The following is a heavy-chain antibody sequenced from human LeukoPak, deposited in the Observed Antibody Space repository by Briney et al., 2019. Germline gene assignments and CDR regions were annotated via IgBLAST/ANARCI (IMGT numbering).Heavy chain of an antibody. D-gene: IGHD6-19*01. CDR3: ARDFIVGGNNSSGWYYYYYYMDV. J-gene: IGHJ6*03. CDR1: GGSISSYY. V-gene: IGHV4-4*07. CDR2: IYTSGST. Sequence: SETLSLTCTVSGGSISSYYGSWIRQPAGKGLEWIGRIYTSGSTNYNPSLKSRVTMSVDTSKNQFSLKLSSVTAADTAVYYCARDFIVGGNNSSGWYYYYYYMDVWGKGTTVTVSS.